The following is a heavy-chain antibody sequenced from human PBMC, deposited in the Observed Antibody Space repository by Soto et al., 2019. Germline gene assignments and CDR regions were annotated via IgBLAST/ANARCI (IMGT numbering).Heavy chain of an antibody. CDR2: MSPDNGNT. J-gene: IGHJ4*02. CDR3: DRWVGGFNVNLDY. V-gene: IGHV1-8*02. CDR1: GYTFTSYY. Sequence: ASVKVSCKASGYTFTSYYINWVRQAPGQGPEWMGWMSPDNGNTGYVQKFQGRVTMTRNTATSTAYMELSSLRSEDTAVYYCDRWVGGFNVNLDYWGQGTLVTVS. D-gene: IGHD1-26*01.